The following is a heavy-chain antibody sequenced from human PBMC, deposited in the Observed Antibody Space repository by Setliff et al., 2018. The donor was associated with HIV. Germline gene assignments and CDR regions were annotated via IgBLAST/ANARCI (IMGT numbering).Heavy chain of an antibody. CDR2: IYYNGNA. V-gene: IGHV4-34*01. J-gene: IGHJ4*02. Sequence: KASETLSLTCAVYGGSFSDYYWDWIRQPPGRGLEWIGSIYYNGNAYYNPSLKSRVTMAVDTSKKQFSLKLKSVTAADTAVYYCFLFYDDRSGFYWDWGQGTPVTVSS. D-gene: IGHD3-22*01. CDR1: GGSFSDYY. CDR3: FLFYDDRSGFYWD.